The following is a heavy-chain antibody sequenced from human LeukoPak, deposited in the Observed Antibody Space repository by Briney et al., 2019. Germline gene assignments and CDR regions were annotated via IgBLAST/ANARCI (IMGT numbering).Heavy chain of an antibody. J-gene: IGHJ5*02. CDR1: GDSLTSYY. CDR3: AREGGSGSFLNWFDP. D-gene: IGHD3-10*01. CDR2: IYYSGST. Sequence: PSETLSLTCTVSGDSLTSYYWSWIRQPPGKGLEWIGYIYYSGSTNYNPSLKSRVTISIDTSKNQFSLKLSSVTAADTAVYYCAREGGSGSFLNWFDPWGQGTLVTVSS. V-gene: IGHV4-59*01.